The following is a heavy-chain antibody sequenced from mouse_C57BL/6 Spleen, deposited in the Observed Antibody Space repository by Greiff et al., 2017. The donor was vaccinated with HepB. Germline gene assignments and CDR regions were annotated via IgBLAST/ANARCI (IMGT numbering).Heavy chain of an antibody. CDR1: GYTFTSYW. CDR3: ARGGAGTRGGFAY. J-gene: IGHJ3*01. V-gene: IGHV1-55*01. D-gene: IGHD3-1*01. CDR2: IYPGSGST. Sequence: QVQLQQPGAELVKPGASVKMSCKASGYTFTSYWITWVKQRPGQGLEWIGDIYPGSGSTNYNEKFKSKATLTVDTSSSTAYMQLSSLTSEDSAVYYCARGGAGTRGGFAYWGQGTLVTVSA.